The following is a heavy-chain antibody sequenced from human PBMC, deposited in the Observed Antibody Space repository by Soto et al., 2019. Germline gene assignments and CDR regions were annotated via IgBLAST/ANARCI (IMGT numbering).Heavy chain of an antibody. J-gene: IGHJ6*02. CDR2: ISGSGGST. V-gene: IGHV3-23*01. CDR3: AKDHGMDV. Sequence: PGGSLRLSCVASGFTFSDYAMVWVRQSPGKGLEWVSSISGSGGSTYYADSVEGRFTISRDNSKNTVFLQMNSLRAEDTAVYYCAKDHGMDVWGQGATVTVSS. CDR1: GFTFSDYA.